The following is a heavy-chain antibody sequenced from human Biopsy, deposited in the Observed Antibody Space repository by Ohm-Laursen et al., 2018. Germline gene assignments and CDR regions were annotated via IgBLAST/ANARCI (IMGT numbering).Heavy chain of an antibody. V-gene: IGHV4-59*01. CDR2: IYYSGST. CDR1: VGSLSGYY. D-gene: IGHD5-12*01. Sequence: SETLSLTCTVSVGSLSGYYWSWIRQSPGRGLEWIGYIYYSGSTDYNPSLKSRVTISLDTSKNQFSLKLSSVTAADTAIYYCAREAIGVATAFDIWGQGTMVTVSS. J-gene: IGHJ3*02. CDR3: AREAIGVATAFDI.